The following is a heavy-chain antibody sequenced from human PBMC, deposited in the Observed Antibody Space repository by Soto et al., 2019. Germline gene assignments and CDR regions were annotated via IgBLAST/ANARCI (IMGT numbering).Heavy chain of an antibody. Sequence: QVQLVESGGGVVQPGRSLRLSCAASGFTFSTYAMHWVRQAPGKGLEWVALISYDGSNKYYADSVKGRFTISRDTSKNTLYLKMNSLRADDTAVYYCARAGGFLLDYWGQGTLVTVSS. CDR2: ISYDGSNK. D-gene: IGHD6-25*01. J-gene: IGHJ4*02. CDR1: GFTFSTYA. CDR3: ARAGGFLLDY. V-gene: IGHV3-30-3*01.